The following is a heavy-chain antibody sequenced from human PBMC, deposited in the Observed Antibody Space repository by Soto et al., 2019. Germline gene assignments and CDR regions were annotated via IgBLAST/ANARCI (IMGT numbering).Heavy chain of an antibody. D-gene: IGHD3-22*01. CDR1: GFSLSTSGVG. CDR3: AHRVGAYYYDEGLDWYFDL. V-gene: IGHV2-5*01. J-gene: IGHJ2*01. Sequence: SGPTLVKPTQTLTLTCTFSGFSLSTSGVGVGWIRQPPGKALEWLALIYWNDDKRYSPSLKSRLTITKDTSKNQVVLTMTNMDPVDTATYYCAHRVGAYYYDEGLDWYFDLWGRGTLVTVSS. CDR2: IYWNDDK.